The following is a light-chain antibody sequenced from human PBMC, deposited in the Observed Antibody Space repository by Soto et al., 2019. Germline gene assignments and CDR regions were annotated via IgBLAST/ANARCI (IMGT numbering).Light chain of an antibody. V-gene: IGKV3-11*01. CDR1: QYINTR. J-gene: IGKJ1*01. CDR2: QTS. CDR3: HQRQSWPRT. Sequence: EIVLTQSPATLSSFPGDRVTLSCRASQYINTRLAWYQHRPGQAPRLIIYQTSIRAAGIPARFSASGSGTDFTLTISDVQPDDFALYYCHQRQSWPRTFGQATKVDIK.